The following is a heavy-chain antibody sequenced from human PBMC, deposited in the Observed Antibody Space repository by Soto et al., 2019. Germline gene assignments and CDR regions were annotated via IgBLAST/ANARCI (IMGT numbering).Heavy chain of an antibody. CDR3: ARDRYYYDSSGSPYCMDV. CDR2: IYYSGST. CDR1: GGSISSGGYY. Sequence: SETLSLTCTVSGGSISSGGYYWSWIRQHPGKGLEWIGYIYYSGSTYYNPSLKSRVTISVDTSKNQFSLKLSSVTAADTAVYYFARDRYYYDSSGSPYCMDVWGQGTTVTVAS. J-gene: IGHJ6*02. V-gene: IGHV4-31*03. D-gene: IGHD3-22*01.